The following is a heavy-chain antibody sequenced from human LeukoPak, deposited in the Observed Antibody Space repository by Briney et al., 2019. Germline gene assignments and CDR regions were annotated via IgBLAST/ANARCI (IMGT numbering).Heavy chain of an antibody. CDR2: ISYDGSNK. Sequence: GGSLRLSCAASGFTFSSYGMHWVRQAPGKGLEWVAVISYDGSNKYYADSVKGRFTISRDNSKNTLYLQMNSLRAEDTAVYYCAYTLAAAGSFDYWGQGTLVTVSS. J-gene: IGHJ4*02. CDR1: GFTFSSYG. D-gene: IGHD6-13*01. CDR3: AYTLAAAGSFDY. V-gene: IGHV3-30*03.